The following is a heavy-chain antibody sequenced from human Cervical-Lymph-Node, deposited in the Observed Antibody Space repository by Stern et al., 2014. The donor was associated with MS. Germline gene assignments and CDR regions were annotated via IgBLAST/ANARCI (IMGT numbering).Heavy chain of an antibody. Sequence: EVQLVESGGGLVKPGGSLRLSCAASGFTFSNAWMSWVRQAPGKGLEWVGRIKSKTDGGKTDYAAPVKGRFTISRDDSKNTLYLQMNSLKTEDTAVYYCTTLGGIVVVVVAPNYYGMDVWGQGTTVTVSS. D-gene: IGHD2-15*01. V-gene: IGHV3-15*01. CDR3: TTLGGIVVVVVAPNYYGMDV. J-gene: IGHJ6*02. CDR2: IKSKTDGGKT. CDR1: GFTFSNAW.